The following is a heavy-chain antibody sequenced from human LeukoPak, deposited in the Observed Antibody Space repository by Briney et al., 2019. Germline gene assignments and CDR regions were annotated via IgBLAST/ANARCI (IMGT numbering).Heavy chain of an antibody. Sequence: ASVKVSCKASGYTYTSYGISWVRQAPGQGLEWMGWISAYNGNTNYAQKLQGRVTMTTDTSTSTAYMELRSLRSDDTAVYYCARSPPDYYDSTGTDYWGQGTLVTVSS. CDR3: ARSPPDYYDSTGTDY. CDR1: GYTYTSYG. CDR2: ISAYNGNT. D-gene: IGHD3-22*01. V-gene: IGHV1-18*01. J-gene: IGHJ4*02.